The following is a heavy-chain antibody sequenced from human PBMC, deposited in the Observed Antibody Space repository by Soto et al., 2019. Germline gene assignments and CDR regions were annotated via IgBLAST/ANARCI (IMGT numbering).Heavy chain of an antibody. V-gene: IGHV1-18*04. J-gene: IGHJ4*02. CDR1: GYSFTSYG. Sequence: VASVKVSCKASGYSFTSYGISWVRQAPGQGPEWMGWISGHNGNTNHPQSLQGRVTMTTDTSRNTAYMELRSLRSDDTAVYYCARHRFNYYDDTVYYYFDYWGQGTRVTVSS. CDR3: ARHRFNYYDDTVYYYFDY. CDR2: ISGHNGNT. D-gene: IGHD3-22*01.